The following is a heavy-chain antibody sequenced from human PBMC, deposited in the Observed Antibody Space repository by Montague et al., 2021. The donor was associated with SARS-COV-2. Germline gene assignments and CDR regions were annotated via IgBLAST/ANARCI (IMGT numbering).Heavy chain of an antibody. Sequence: SETLSLTCAVSGGSISSCTWWTWVRQPPGKGLEWIGEISHSGGTTYNPSLKSRVTFSVDQSKNQFSLNLNSVTAADTAVYYCARLSSDIGGYFWFDPWGQGTLVSVSS. CDR3: ARLSSDIGGYFWFDP. J-gene: IGHJ5*02. D-gene: IGHD1-26*01. V-gene: IGHV4-4*02. CDR2: ISHSGGT. CDR1: GGSISSCTW.